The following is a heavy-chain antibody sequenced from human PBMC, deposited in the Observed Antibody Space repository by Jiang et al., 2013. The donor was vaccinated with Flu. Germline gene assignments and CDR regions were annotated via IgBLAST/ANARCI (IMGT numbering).Heavy chain of an antibody. CDR3: ARDVVPYRWYFEI. CDR2: IIPRLDMI. CDR1: GGTFSSDG. D-gene: IGHD3-9*01. Sequence: SGAEVKKPGSSVKVSCQTSGGTFSSDGISWVRQAPGKGPEWMGRIIPRLDMINYAQKFQDRTTITADKDTNTAYLELSSLRSEDTALYYCARDVVPYRWYFEIWGQGTPVTVSS. V-gene: IGHV1-69*04. J-gene: IGHJ4*02.